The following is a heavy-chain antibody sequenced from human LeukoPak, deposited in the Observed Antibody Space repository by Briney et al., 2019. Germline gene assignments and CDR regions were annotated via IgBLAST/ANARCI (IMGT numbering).Heavy chain of an antibody. J-gene: IGHJ4*02. Sequence: PGGSLRLSCAASGFTFDDYAMHWVRQAPGKGLEWVSGISWNSGSIGYADSVKGRFTISRDNAKNSLYLQMNSLRAEDTAVYYCARFGHSSSWLDYFDYWGQGTLVTVSS. CDR3: ARFGHSSSWLDYFDY. CDR2: ISWNSGSI. V-gene: IGHV3-9*01. CDR1: GFTFDDYA. D-gene: IGHD6-13*01.